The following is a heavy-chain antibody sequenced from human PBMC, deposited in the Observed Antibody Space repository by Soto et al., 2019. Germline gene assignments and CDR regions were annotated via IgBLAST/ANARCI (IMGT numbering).Heavy chain of an antibody. CDR1: GDSITRNHYH. CDR3: ATRFPYSTGSHDY. Sequence: NPSETLSLTCTVSGDSITRNHYHWGWVRQPPGKGLEWIGSMVYSGSTYYNPSLKSRVTVSVDTSKNQFSLKLSSVSVADTAVYFCATRFPYSTGSHDYWGQGTLVTVSS. V-gene: IGHV4-39*01. J-gene: IGHJ4*02. D-gene: IGHD3-16*02. CDR2: MVYSGST.